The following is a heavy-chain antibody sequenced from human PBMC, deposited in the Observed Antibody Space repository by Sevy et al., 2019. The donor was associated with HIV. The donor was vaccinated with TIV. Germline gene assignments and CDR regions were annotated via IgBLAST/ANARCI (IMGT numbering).Heavy chain of an antibody. CDR2: IRFKANAYAT. Sequence: GGSLRLSCAASGFIFSGSTMHWVRQASGKGLEWIGRIRFKANAYATAYAASVKGRFTISRDDSKNTAYLQMNSLKTEDTAVYYCIRQVVAVAGDYLDYWGQGTLVTVSS. J-gene: IGHJ4*02. D-gene: IGHD6-19*01. CDR3: IRQVVAVAGDYLDY. V-gene: IGHV3-73*01. CDR1: GFIFSGST.